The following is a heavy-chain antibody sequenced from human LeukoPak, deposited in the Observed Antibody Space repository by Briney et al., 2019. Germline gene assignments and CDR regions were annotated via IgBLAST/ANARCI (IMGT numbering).Heavy chain of an antibody. Sequence: GGSLRLSCAASGFTFSDYGIHWVRQAPGQGLKWVALIWYDGSKKYYADSVKGRFTISRDNTKNTLYLQLNSLRADDTAVYYCARAHSSSSTFDLWGQGTLVTVSS. J-gene: IGHJ4*02. D-gene: IGHD6-6*01. CDR2: IWYDGSKK. V-gene: IGHV3-33*01. CDR3: ARAHSSSSTFDL. CDR1: GFTFSDYG.